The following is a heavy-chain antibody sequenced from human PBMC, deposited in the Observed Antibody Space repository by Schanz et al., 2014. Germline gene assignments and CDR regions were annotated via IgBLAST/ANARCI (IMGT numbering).Heavy chain of an antibody. CDR3: VSQTGSPNY. Sequence: DVHLLESGGGLVQPGGSLRLSCAASEFTFSTDAMSWVRQAPGKGLEWVSYVSRSTPDIYYADSVKGRFTMSRDNAKNSVCLQMNSLRAEDTAVYFCVSQTGSPNYWGQGTLXTVSS. V-gene: IGHV3-48*01. CDR2: VSRSTPDI. CDR1: EFTFSTDA. J-gene: IGHJ4*02. D-gene: IGHD6-13*01.